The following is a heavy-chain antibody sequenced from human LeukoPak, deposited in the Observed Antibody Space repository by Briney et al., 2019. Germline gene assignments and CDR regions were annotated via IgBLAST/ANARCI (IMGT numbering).Heavy chain of an antibody. D-gene: IGHD2-21*01. CDR3: ASRHCSGGDCYFAGADPFDH. CDR2: IYKDGKI. Sequence: ETLSLTCTVSGGFISSSSYYWGWIRQAPGKGLEWVSVIYKDGKIYYIDSVKGRFTISRDTSKNTLYLQMNSLRVEDTAVYYCASRHCSGGDCYFAGADPFDHWGQGTSVTVSS. V-gene: IGHV3-53*01. J-gene: IGHJ4*02. CDR1: GGFISSSSYY.